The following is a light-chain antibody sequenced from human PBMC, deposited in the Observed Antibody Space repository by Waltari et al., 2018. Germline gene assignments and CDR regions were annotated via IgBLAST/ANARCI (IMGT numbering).Light chain of an antibody. V-gene: IGKV4-1*01. CDR2: WAS. CDR3: QQYYSTPFT. Sequence: RVLYSSNNKNYLAWYQQKPGQPPKLLIYWASTRESGVPDRFSGSGSGTDFTLTISSLQAEDVAVYYCQQYYSTPFTFGPGTKVDIK. J-gene: IGKJ3*01. CDR1: RVLYSSNNKNY.